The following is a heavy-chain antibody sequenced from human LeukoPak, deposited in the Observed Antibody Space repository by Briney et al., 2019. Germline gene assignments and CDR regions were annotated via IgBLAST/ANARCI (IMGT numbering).Heavy chain of an antibody. V-gene: IGHV1-2*02. CDR2: INPNSGGT. Sequence: ASVKVSCKASGYTFTGYYIHWVRQAPGQGLEWMGWINPNSGGTDYAQKFQGRVTMTRETSMTTAYMEVSGLRSDDTAIYYCARDRTSSWYGGIDYWGQGTPVTVSS. J-gene: IGHJ4*02. CDR1: GYTFTGYY. D-gene: IGHD6-13*01. CDR3: ARDRTSSWYGGIDY.